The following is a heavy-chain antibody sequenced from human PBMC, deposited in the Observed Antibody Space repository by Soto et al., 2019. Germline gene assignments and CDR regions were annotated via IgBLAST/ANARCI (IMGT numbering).Heavy chain of an antibody. CDR2: ISAYNGNT. J-gene: IGHJ4*01. CDR1: GYTFTSYG. D-gene: IGHD3-10*01. V-gene: IGHV1-18*01. Sequence: GASVKVSCKASGYTFTSYGISWARQAPGQRLEWMGWISAYNGNTNCAQKFQGRVTITRDTSTSTAYMELSSLTSEDTALYYCARDLWLGESFRYYFDYWAQGTLVTVSS. CDR3: ARDLWLGESFRYYFDY.